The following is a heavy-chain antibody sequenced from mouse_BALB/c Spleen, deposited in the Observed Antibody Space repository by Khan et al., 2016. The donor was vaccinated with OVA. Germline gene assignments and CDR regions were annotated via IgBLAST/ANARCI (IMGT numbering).Heavy chain of an antibody. CDR1: GYTFTDFY. J-gene: IGHJ3*01. CDR2: ISPGSGDT. D-gene: IGHD1-2*01. Sequence: QVQLQQPGTELARPGASVNLSCKASGYTFTDFYINWVKQRSGQGLEWIGEISPGSGDTYYNEKFKGKATLTADKSSSTAYMQLSSRTSEASAVYFCARRNYFGYTFAYWGQGTLVTVSA. CDR3: ARRNYFGYTFAY. V-gene: IGHV1-77*01.